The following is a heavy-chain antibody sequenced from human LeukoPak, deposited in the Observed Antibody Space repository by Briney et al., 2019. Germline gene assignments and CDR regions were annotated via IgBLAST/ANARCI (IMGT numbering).Heavy chain of an antibody. CDR2: IYTSGST. D-gene: IGHD6-6*01. CDR1: GGSISSYY. CDR3: ARGVYSSSQYYFDY. Sequence: SETLSLTCTVSGGSISSYYWSWIRQPAGRGLEWIGRIYTSGSTNYNPSLKSRVTMSVDTSKNQFSLKLSSVTAANTAVYYCARGVYSSSQYYFDYWGQGTLVTVSS. V-gene: IGHV4-4*07. J-gene: IGHJ4*02.